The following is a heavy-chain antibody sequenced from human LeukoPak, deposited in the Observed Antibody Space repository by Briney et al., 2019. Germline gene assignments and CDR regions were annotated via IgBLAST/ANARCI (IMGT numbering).Heavy chain of an antibody. J-gene: IGHJ4*02. CDR3: ARHKQWLVGGPDY. CDR1: GGSISSSSYY. V-gene: IGHV4-39*01. D-gene: IGHD6-19*01. Sequence: KSSETLSLTCTVSGGSISSSSYYWGWIRQPPGKGLEWIGSIYYSGSTYYNPSLKSRVTISVDTSKNQFSLKLSSVTAADTAVYYCARHKQWLVGGPDYWGQGTLITASS. CDR2: IYYSGST.